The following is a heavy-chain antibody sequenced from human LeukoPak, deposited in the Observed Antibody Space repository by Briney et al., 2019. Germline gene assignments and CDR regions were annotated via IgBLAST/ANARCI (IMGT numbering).Heavy chain of an antibody. V-gene: IGHV1-2*06. Sequence: ASVKVSCKASGYTFTGYYMHWVRQAPGQGLEWMGRINPNSGGTNYAQKFQGRGTMTRDTAISTAYMELSRLRSDDTAVYYCAREPRFERPGPDSSGYYWADSGDYWGQGTLVTVSS. J-gene: IGHJ4*02. CDR3: AREPRFERPGPDSSGYYWADSGDY. CDR1: GYTFTGYY. CDR2: INPNSGGT. D-gene: IGHD3-22*01.